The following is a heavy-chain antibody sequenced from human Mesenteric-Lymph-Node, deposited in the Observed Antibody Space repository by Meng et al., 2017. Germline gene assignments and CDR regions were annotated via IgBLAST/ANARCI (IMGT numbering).Heavy chain of an antibody. CDR3: ARIRVWWELLRMWSRSDY. J-gene: IGHJ4*02. CDR1: GYTFTSYA. D-gene: IGHD1-26*01. CDR2: INTNTGNP. Sequence: QGQLVQSGSGLKKPGASVTVSCKAYGYTFTSYAMNWGRQAPGQGLGWMGWINTNTGNPTYAQGFTGRFVFSLDTSVSTAYLQISSLKAEDTAVYYCARIRVWWELLRMWSRSDYWGQGTLVTVSS. V-gene: IGHV7-4-1*02.